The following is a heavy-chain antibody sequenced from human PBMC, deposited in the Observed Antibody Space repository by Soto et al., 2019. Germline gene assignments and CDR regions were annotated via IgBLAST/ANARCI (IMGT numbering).Heavy chain of an antibody. D-gene: IGHD5-18*01. V-gene: IGHV1-46*01. CDR1: GYTFTTYY. CDR2: ITPSSGST. J-gene: IGHJ4*02. Sequence: GASVKVSCKASGYTFTTYYMHWLRQARGQGLEWMGIITPSSGSTRYEQKFQDRVTMTRDTSTSTVYMELSSLRSDDTAVYYCARDGYSYGYYFDYWGQGTLVTVSS. CDR3: ARDGYSYGYYFDY.